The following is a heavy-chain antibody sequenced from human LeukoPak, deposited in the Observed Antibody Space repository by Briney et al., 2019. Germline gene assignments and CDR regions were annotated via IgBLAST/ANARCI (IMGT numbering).Heavy chain of an antibody. J-gene: IGHJ1*01. D-gene: IGHD6-19*01. V-gene: IGHV1-69*05. CDR2: IIPIFGTA. CDR3: ATVLAVAGAGYFHH. Sequence: ASVKVSCKASGGTFSSYAISWVRQAPGQGLEWMGRIIPIFGTANYAQKFQGRVTITTDESTSTAYMELSSLRSEDTAVYYCATVLAVAGAGYFHHWGQGTLVTVSS. CDR1: GGTFSSYA.